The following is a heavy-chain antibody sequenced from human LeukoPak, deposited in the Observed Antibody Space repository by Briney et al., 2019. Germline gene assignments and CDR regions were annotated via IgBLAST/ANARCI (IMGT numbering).Heavy chain of an antibody. D-gene: IGHD2-21*02. J-gene: IGHJ4*02. CDR2: INPSGST. Sequence: PSETLSLTCAVYGGSFSTYYWSWIRQPPGKGLEWIGEINPSGSTNYNPSLKSRVTISVDTSKNQFSLKLSSVTAADTAVYYCARGGFYCGGDCYVDYWGQGTLVTVSS. CDR1: GGSFSTYY. V-gene: IGHV4-34*01. CDR3: ARGGFYCGGDCYVDY.